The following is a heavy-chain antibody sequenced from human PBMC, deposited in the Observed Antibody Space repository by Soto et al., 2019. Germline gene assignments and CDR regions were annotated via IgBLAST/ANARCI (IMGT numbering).Heavy chain of an antibody. D-gene: IGHD6-19*01. CDR3: ARLRVGSSGWPAGFGYYYGRDV. J-gene: IGHJ6*02. CDR2: IFSNDEK. V-gene: IGHV2-26*01. CDR1: GFSLSNARMG. Sequence: QVTLKESGPVLVKPTETLTLTCTVSGFSLSNARMGVSWIRQPPGKALEWLAHIFSNDEKSYSTSLKSRLTISKYTSKSQVVLTMTNMDPVDTATYYCARLRVGSSGWPAGFGYYYGRDVWGQGTTVTVSS.